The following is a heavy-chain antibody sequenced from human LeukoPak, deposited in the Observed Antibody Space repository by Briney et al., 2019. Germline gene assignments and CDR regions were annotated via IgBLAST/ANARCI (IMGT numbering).Heavy chain of an antibody. CDR1: GFTYSAYG. CDR3: ARQEGGSRSPLDY. Sequence: GGSLRLSCAASGFTYSAYGIHWVRQAPGKGQERVVFIWYDGSNINYGDSVRGRFTISRDNYDDTLFLQMNSLRAEDTAVYYCARQEGGSRSPLDYWGQGTLVTVSS. J-gene: IGHJ4*02. V-gene: IGHV3-33*01. D-gene: IGHD1-26*01. CDR2: IWYDGSNI.